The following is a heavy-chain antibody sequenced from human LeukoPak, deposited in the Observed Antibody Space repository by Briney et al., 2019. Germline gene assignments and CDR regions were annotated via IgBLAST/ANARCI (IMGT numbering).Heavy chain of an antibody. CDR3: ARDLSGVTGYTYGRGIDY. V-gene: IGHV3-7*03. CDR1: GFTFSSYW. J-gene: IGHJ4*02. Sequence: GGSLRLSCAASGFTFSSYWMSWVRQAPGKGLEWVANIKKDGIEKYYVDSVKGRFTISRDNAKTSLYLQMNSLRAEDAAVYYCARDLSGVTGYTYGRGIDYWGQGTLVTVSS. CDR2: IKKDGIEK. D-gene: IGHD5-18*01.